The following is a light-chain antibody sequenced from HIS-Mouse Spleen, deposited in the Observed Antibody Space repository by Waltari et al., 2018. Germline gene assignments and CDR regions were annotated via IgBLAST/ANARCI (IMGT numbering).Light chain of an antibody. CDR3: NSRDSSGNHLSV. V-gene: IGLV3-19*01. Sequence: SSELTHDPAVSVALGQAVRITCQGDSLRSDYATSYQQKPGQAPLLVNYGKNTRPSGIPDRFSGSSSGNTASLTITGAQAEDEADYYCNSRDSSGNHLSVFGTGTKVTVL. J-gene: IGLJ1*01. CDR1: SLRSDY. CDR2: GKN.